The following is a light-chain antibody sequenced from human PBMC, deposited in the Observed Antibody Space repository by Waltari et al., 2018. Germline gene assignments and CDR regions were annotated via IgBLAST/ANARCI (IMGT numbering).Light chain of an antibody. J-gene: IGLJ3*02. Sequence: QSVLTQPPSASGTPGQRVTLPCSGSAPNIRGKLVNWYQQPPGKAPKLLIYRSDQRPSGVPDRFSGSKTGTSASLAISGLQSDDEADYFCASWDDSLNGHWVFGGGTKVTVL. CDR3: ASWDDSLNGHWV. CDR1: APNIRGKL. CDR2: RSD. V-gene: IGLV1-44*01.